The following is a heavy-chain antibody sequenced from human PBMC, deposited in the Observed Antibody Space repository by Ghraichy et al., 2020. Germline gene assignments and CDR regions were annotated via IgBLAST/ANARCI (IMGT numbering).Heavy chain of an antibody. CDR2: MSYDGNTK. V-gene: IGHV3-30*03. D-gene: IGHD2-21*01. J-gene: IGHJ4*02. CDR3: FESDGD. CDR1: GFTFSSHG. Sequence: GSLRLSCGASGFTFSSHGMHWVRQAPGKGLEWVAVMSYDGNTKYYADSVKGRFTISRDNSKSTLYLQMNSLRAEDTAVYYCFESDGDWGQGTLVTVSS.